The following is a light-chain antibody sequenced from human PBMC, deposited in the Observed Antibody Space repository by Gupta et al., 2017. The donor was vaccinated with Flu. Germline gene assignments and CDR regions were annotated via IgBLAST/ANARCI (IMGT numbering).Light chain of an antibody. Sequence: EIVLTQSPGTLSLSPGERATLSCTASQSVGSSYLAWYQQKPGQAPRLLIYGASSRATGIPDRFSGSGSGTDFTLTISRLEPEDFAVYYCQQYGSSPPALTFGGGTKVEIK. CDR2: GAS. J-gene: IGKJ4*01. V-gene: IGKV3-20*01. CDR1: QSVGSSY. CDR3: QQYGSSPPALT.